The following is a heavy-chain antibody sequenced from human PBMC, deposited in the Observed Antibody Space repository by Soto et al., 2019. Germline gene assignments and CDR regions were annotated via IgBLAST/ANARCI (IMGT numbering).Heavy chain of an antibody. D-gene: IGHD1-26*01. CDR1: GFRFSDYG. CDR2: ISYDGSKK. V-gene: IGHV3-30*18. J-gene: IGHJ6*02. CDR3: AKMDADLLPYYYYGMDV. Sequence: QVQLVESGGGVVQPGRSLRLSCAASGFRFSDYGIHWVRQAPGKGLEWLALISYDGSKKFYTDSVKGRFTISRDNSKNTMYLQIDRLRAEDTALYYCAKMDADLLPYYYYGMDVWGQGTTVTVSS.